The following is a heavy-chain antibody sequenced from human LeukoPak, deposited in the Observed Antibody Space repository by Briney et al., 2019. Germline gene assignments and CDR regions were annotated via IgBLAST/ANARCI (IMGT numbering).Heavy chain of an antibody. Sequence: SETLSLTCAVYGGSFSDYYWSWIRQPPGKGLEWIGEINHSGSTNYNPSLKSRVTISVDTSKNQFSLKLGSVTAADTAVYYCARTKKMATSAYYYFGMDVWGQGTTVTASS. CDR2: INHSGST. D-gene: IGHD5-24*01. V-gene: IGHV4-34*01. CDR1: GGSFSDYY. CDR3: ARTKKMATSAYYYFGMDV. J-gene: IGHJ6*02.